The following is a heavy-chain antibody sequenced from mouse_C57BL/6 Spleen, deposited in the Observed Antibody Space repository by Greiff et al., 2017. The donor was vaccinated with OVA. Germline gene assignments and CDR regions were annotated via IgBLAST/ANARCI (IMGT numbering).Heavy chain of an antibody. CDR1: GYTFTTYP. D-gene: IGHD2-4*01. CDR3: ARGPRYDYDREAGYFDV. CDR2: FHPYNDDT. Sequence: VQLLASWAELVKPGASVKMSCKASGYTFTTYPIEWMKQNHGKSLEWIGNFHPYNDDTKYNEKFKGKATLTVEKSSSTVYLELSRLTSDDSAVYYCARGPRYDYDREAGYFDVWGTGTTVTVSS. V-gene: IGHV1-47*01. J-gene: IGHJ1*03.